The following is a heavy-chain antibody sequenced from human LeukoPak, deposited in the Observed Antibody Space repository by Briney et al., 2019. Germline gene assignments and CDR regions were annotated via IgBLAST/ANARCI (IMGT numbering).Heavy chain of an antibody. D-gene: IGHD3-10*02. CDR3: ARGRSGTKSGGSDY. V-gene: IGHV1-69*05. J-gene: IGHJ4*02. CDR2: IVPMFGTP. CDR1: GGIVTTYS. Sequence: AASVKVSCKASGGIVTTYSLTWVRQAPGQGLEWMRGIVPMFGTPNYAQKFQGRVTITTDDSTSTAYLELSSLRSEDTAVYYCARGRSGTKSGGSDYWGQGTLVTASS.